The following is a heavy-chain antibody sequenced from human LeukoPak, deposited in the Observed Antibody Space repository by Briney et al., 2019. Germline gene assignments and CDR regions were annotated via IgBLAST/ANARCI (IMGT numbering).Heavy chain of an antibody. CDR2: IRYNGNDN. CDR3: ARDWFHAIDY. V-gene: IGHV3-30*02. CDR1: GFTFNTYG. J-gene: IGHJ4*02. Sequence: GGSLRLSCAASGFTFNTYGLHWVRQAPGKGLEWVAFIRYNGNDNYYTDSVKGRFTISRDNSKNTLYLQMNSLRAEDTAVYYCARDWFHAIDYWGQGTLVTVSS. D-gene: IGHD2/OR15-2a*01.